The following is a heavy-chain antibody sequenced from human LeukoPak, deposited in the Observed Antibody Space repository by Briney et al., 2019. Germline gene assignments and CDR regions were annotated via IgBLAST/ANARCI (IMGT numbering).Heavy chain of an antibody. CDR1: GYSFTNYW. D-gene: IGHD3-9*01. Sequence: GESLKISCKGSGYSFTNYWIGWVRQMPGKGLEWMGIIYPGDSDTRYSPSFQGQVTISADKSISTAYLQWSSLKASDTAMYYCARVVSYDILTGYSNPLDYWGQGTLVTVSS. CDR3: ARVVSYDILTGYSNPLDY. CDR2: IYPGDSDT. J-gene: IGHJ4*02. V-gene: IGHV5-51*01.